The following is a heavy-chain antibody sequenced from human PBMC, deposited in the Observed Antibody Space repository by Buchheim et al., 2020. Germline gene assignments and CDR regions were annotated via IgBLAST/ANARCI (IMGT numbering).Heavy chain of an antibody. CDR3: ARDSIVVVPAAIYGMDV. J-gene: IGHJ6*02. D-gene: IGHD2-2*01. CDR2: ISSSSSTI. V-gene: IGHV3-48*04. Sequence: EVQLVESGGGLVQPGGSLRLSCAASGFTFSSYSMNWVRQAPGKGLEWVSYISSSSSTIYYADSVKGRFTISRDNAKNSMYLQMNSLRAEDTAVYYCARDSIVVVPAAIYGMDVWGQGTT. CDR1: GFTFSSYS.